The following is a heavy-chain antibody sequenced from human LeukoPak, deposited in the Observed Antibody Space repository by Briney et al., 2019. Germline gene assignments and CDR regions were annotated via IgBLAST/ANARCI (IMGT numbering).Heavy chain of an antibody. CDR2: ISYDGSRR. Sequence: TGGSLRLSCAASGFTFSNYGMHWVRQAPGKGLEWVAVISYDGSRRFSADSVKGRSTISRDHSKNTLFLQMNSLRPEDTAVYYCARDSTDGVIPRQLHPPFDYWGQGVLVAVSS. CDR3: ARDSTDGVIPRQLHPPFDY. D-gene: IGHD1-26*01. CDR1: GFTFSNYG. J-gene: IGHJ4*02. V-gene: IGHV3-30*03.